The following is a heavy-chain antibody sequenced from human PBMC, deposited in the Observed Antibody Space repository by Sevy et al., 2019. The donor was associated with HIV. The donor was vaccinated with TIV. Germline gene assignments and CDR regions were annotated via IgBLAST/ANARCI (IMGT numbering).Heavy chain of an antibody. CDR2: ITHSGNT. Sequence: SETLSLTCAVYGGSFSGYSWSWIRQSPDKGLEWIGEITHSGNTNYISSLKSRVTISKHTSKSEFSLKLSSVSAADTAVYYCARDKDVFGTFDIWGQGTGVTVSS. CDR3: ARDKDVFGTFDI. V-gene: IGHV4-34*01. J-gene: IGHJ3*02. CDR1: GGSFSGYS. D-gene: IGHD3-10*01.